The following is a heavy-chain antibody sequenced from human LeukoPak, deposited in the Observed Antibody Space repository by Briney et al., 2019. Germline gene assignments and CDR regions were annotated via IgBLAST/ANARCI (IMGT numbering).Heavy chain of an antibody. J-gene: IGHJ6*03. D-gene: IGHD6-19*01. CDR3: AKKYSSGRRPYDYYMDV. V-gene: IGHV3-23*01. CDR2: ISGSGGST. Sequence: QPGGSLRLSCAASGFTFSSYAMSWVRQAPGKGLEWVSAISGSGGSTYYADSVKGRFTISRDNSKNTLYLQMNSLRAEDTAVYYCAKKYSSGRRPYDYYMDVWGKGATVIVSS. CDR1: GFTFSSYA.